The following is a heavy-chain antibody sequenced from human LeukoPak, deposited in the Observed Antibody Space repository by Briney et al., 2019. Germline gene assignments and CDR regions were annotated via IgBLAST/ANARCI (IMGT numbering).Heavy chain of an antibody. Sequence: PSETPSLTCAVYGGSFSGYYWSWIRQPPGEGLEWIGEINHSGSTNYNPSLKSRVTISVDTSKNQFSLKLSSVTAADTAVYYCARGLGYWGQGTLVTVSS. CDR2: INHSGST. J-gene: IGHJ4*02. CDR3: ARGLGY. CDR1: GGSFSGYY. V-gene: IGHV4-34*01.